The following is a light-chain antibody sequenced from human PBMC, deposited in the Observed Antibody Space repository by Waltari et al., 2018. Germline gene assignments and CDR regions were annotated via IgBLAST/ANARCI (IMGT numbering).Light chain of an antibody. CDR2: KAS. CDR1: QSVASW. J-gene: IGKJ3*01. CDR3: QQYNNNSPFA. Sequence: DIQMTQSPSTLSASVGDRVTITCRASQSVASWVSWYQQKPGKAPKPLIYKASPLESGVPSRFSGSGSGTEFTLSITSLQPDDFATYYCQQYNNNSPFAFGPGTRVDIK. V-gene: IGKV1-5*03.